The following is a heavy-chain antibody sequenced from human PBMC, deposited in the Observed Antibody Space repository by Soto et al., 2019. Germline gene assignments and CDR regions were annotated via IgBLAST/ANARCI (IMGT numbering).Heavy chain of an antibody. CDR1: GYTFTGYY. CDR3: GRPSVCSGSYYVATWIYCSRDNHHYLMSV. Sequence: ASVKVSCKASGYTFTGYYMHWVRQAPGQGLEWMGWINPNSGGTNYAQKFQGWVTMTRDTSISTAYMELSRLRSDDTAVYYCGRPSVCSGSYYVATWIYCSRDNHHYLMSVWXKGTSVPVSS. D-gene: IGHD3-10*02. J-gene: IGHJ6*03. CDR2: INPNSGGT. V-gene: IGHV1-2*04.